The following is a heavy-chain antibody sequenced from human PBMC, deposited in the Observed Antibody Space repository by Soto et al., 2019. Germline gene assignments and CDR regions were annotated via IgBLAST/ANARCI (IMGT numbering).Heavy chain of an antibody. V-gene: IGHV3-30*03. CDR3: VGPCVGEWHYYWPSELFM. CDR2: ISYDGSNK. J-gene: IGHJ4*01. CDR1: GFTFRSYG. D-gene: IGHD3-10*01. Sequence: GGSLRLSCAASGFTFRSYGMHWVRQVPVKGLQWVAFISYDGSNKNYVDSVKGRFTVSRDNSRNTLFLQMDSLRSEDTAVDYCVGPCVGEWHYYWPSELFMGDLGTL.